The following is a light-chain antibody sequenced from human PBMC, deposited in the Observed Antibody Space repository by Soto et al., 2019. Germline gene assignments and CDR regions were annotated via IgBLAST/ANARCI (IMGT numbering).Light chain of an antibody. V-gene: IGLV2-8*01. CDR3: SSYAGGNILRV. CDR1: SSDVGGYNY. Sequence: QSALTQPPSASGSPGQSVTISCTGTSSDVGGYNYVSWYQHHPGKAPKLMIYEVTKRPSGVPDRFSGSKSGNTASLTVSGLQAEDEADYYCSSYAGGNILRVVGTGTKLTVL. J-gene: IGLJ1*01. CDR2: EVT.